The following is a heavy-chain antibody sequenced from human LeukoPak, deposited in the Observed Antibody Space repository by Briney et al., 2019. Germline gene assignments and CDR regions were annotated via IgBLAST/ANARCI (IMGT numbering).Heavy chain of an antibody. CDR1: GFTFDDYA. Sequence: GRSLRLSCAASGFTFDDYAMHWVRQAPGKGLEWVSGISWNSGSIGYADSVKGRFTISRDNAKNSLYLQMNSLRAEDTALYYCAKDGPRYCSSTSCRWAFDIWGQGTMVTVSS. CDR2: ISWNSGSI. CDR3: AKDGPRYCSSTSCRWAFDI. J-gene: IGHJ3*02. D-gene: IGHD2-2*01. V-gene: IGHV3-9*01.